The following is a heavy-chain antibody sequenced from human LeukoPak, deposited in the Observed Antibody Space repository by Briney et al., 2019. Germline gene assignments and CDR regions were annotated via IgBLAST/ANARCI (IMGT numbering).Heavy chain of an antibody. J-gene: IGHJ3*02. V-gene: IGHV3-21*01. CDR1: GFTFSRHS. CDR2: ISSSGSYI. CDR3: ASRNQYCGGDCFWAFDI. D-gene: IGHD2-21*02. Sequence: GGSLRLSCGASGFTFSRHSMNWVRQAPGKGLEWVSSISSSGSYIYYADLVKGRFTISRDNAKNSLYLQMNSLRAEDTAVYYCASRNQYCGGDCFWAFDIWGRGTMVTVSS.